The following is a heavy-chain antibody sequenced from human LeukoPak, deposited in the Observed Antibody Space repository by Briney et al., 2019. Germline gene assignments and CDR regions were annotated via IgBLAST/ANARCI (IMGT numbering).Heavy chain of an antibody. V-gene: IGHV3-23*01. CDR3: AKFPDYGDYSSDRFDY. CDR1: GFTFSSYA. J-gene: IGHJ4*02. D-gene: IGHD4-17*01. CDR2: ISGSGGST. Sequence: PGGSLRLSCAASGFTFSSYAMSWVRQAPGKGLEWVSAISGSGGSTYYADSVKGRFTISRDNSKNTLYLQMNSLRAEDTAVYYCAKFPDYGDYSSDRFDYWGQGTLVTVPS.